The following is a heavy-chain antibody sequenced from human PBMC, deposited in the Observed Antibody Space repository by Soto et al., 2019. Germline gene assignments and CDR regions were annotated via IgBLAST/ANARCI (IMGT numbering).Heavy chain of an antibody. V-gene: IGHV1-69*12. CDR3: ARDLRGYYDSSGYPLGMDV. CDR2: IIPIFGTA. D-gene: IGHD3-22*01. CDR1: GGTFSSYA. J-gene: IGHJ6*02. Sequence: QVQLVQSGAEVKKPGSSVKVSCKASGGTFSSYAISWVRQAPGQGLEWMGGIIPIFGTANYAQKFQGRVTITADESTSTAYMELSSLRSEDTGVYYCARDLRGYYDSSGYPLGMDVWGQGTTVTVSS.